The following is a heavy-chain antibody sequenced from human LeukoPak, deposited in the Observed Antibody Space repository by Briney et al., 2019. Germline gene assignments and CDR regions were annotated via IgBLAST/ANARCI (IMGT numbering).Heavy chain of an antibody. J-gene: IGHJ4*02. CDR2: INPNSGGT. CDR3: ASSGAVAVFDY. CDR1: GYTFTGYY. Sequence: ASVKVSCKASGYTFTGYYMHWVRQAPGRGLGWMGRINPNSGGTNYAQQFQGRVTMTRDTSISTAYMELSRLRSDDTAVYYCASSGAVAVFDYWGQGTLVTVSS. D-gene: IGHD6-19*01. V-gene: IGHV1-2*06.